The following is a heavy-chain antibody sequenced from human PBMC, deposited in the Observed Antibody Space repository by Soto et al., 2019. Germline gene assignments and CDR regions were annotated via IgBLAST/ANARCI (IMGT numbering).Heavy chain of an antibody. V-gene: IGHV1-18*01. CDR3: ARDLGSSACPAAY. J-gene: IGHJ4*02. Sequence: QVQLVQSGTEVKKPGASVQVSCTASGYSFNTYGITWVRQAPGQGLEWMGWISPYNGETNYAQMLPNRVTKTTDTSTSTAYMELRGLGSDDTAVYYCARDLGSSACPAAYWGQGTLVAVSS. CDR1: GYSFNTYG. CDR2: ISPYNGET. D-gene: IGHD2-2*01.